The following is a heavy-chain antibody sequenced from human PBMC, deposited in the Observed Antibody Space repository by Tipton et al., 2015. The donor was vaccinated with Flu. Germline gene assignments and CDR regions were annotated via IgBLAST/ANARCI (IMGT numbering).Heavy chain of an antibody. CDR1: GYTFTSYY. CDR2: INPSGGST. D-gene: IGHD5-18*01. Sequence: QSGAEMKKPGASVKVSCKASGYTFTSYYMHWVRQAPGQGLEWMGIINPSGGSTSYAQKFQGRVTMTRDTSTSTVYMELSSLRSADTAVYYCARDLVDTAMVMAFDIWGQGTMVTVSS. V-gene: IGHV1-46*01. J-gene: IGHJ3*02. CDR3: ARDLVDTAMVMAFDI.